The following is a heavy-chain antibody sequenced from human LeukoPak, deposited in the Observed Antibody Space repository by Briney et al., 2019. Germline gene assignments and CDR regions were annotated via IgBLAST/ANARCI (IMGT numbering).Heavy chain of an antibody. CDR3: ARGQGATVPQVGKNWFDP. D-gene: IGHD1-26*01. V-gene: IGHV4-4*07. CDR1: GGSISSY. J-gene: IGHJ5*02. Sequence: SETLSLTCTVSGGSISSYWSWIRQPAGKGLEWIGRIYGSGTTTYNPSLKSRVSMSIDTSKNQFSLKLSSVTAADTAIYYCARGQGATVPQVGKNWFDPWGQGTRVTVSS. CDR2: IYGSGTT.